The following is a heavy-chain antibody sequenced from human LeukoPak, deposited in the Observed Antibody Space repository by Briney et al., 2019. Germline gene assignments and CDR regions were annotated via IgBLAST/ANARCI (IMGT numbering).Heavy chain of an antibody. Sequence: SETLSLTCTVSGGSISSGGYYWSWIRQHPGKGLEWIGYIYYSGSTYYNPPLKSRVTISVDTSKNQFSLKLSSVTAADTAVYYCARDHPYYYGSGSSESYFDYWGQGTLVTVSS. CDR1: GGSISSGGYY. CDR2: IYYSGST. V-gene: IGHV4-31*03. CDR3: ARDHPYYYGSGSSESYFDY. D-gene: IGHD3-10*01. J-gene: IGHJ4*02.